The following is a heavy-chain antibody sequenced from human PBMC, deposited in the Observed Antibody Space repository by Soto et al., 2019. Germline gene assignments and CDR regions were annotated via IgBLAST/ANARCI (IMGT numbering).Heavy chain of an antibody. CDR1: GFDFSNYG. D-gene: IGHD6-25*01. Sequence: QVQLVESGGGVVQPGRSVRLSCAASGFDFSNYGIHWVRRAPGKGLEWVAVIWFDGNDKYYADSVKGRIAVSRDNSKNTLYLQMSSLRAEHTAVYYCARVLYTSGQRYYYYGMDGWGQGTRVNVSS. V-gene: IGHV3-33*01. CDR2: IWFDGNDK. J-gene: IGHJ6*02. CDR3: ARVLYTSGQRYYYYGMDG.